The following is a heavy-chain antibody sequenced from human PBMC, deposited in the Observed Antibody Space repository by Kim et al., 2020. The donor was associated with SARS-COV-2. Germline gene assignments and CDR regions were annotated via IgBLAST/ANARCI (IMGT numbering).Heavy chain of an antibody. V-gene: IGHV3-21*01. CDR3: ATPSGV. CDR2: SRPGYL. D-gene: IGHD3-10*01. J-gene: IGHJ6*03. Sequence: SRPGYLYYAASVKGRFTGSRDNAKNSLYLQMNSLRADDTGVYFCATPSGVWGKGTTVIVSS.